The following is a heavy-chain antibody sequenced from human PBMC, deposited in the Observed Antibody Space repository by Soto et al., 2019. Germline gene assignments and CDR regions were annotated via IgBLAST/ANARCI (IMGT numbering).Heavy chain of an antibody. D-gene: IGHD3-3*01. CDR1: GYTFTSYG. CDR3: ARVFSVGATSLYYYYGMDV. V-gene: IGHV1-18*01. J-gene: IGHJ6*02. CDR2: ISAYNGNT. Sequence: ASVKVYCKASGYTFTSYGISWVRQAPGQGLEWMGWISAYNGNTNCAQNLQGRVTVTTDTPTSTAYRELRSLRSDDRAVYYCARVFSVGATSLYYYYGMDVWGQGTTVTVSS.